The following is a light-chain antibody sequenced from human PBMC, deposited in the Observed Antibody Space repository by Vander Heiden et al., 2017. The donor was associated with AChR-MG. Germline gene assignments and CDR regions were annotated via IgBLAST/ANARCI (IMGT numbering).Light chain of an antibody. Sequence: QSALTQPASVSGFLGQSITIPCVGTESAILRSTHVSWYQLHPGRAPQLLIFDVSHRPEGVSHRFSGSKSGDTASLTISGLQVEDDALYYCSSYTTTYTLLFARGTKLTV. CDR1: ESAILRSTH. J-gene: IGLJ3*02. CDR2: DVS. V-gene: IGLV2-14*03. CDR3: SSYTTTYTLL.